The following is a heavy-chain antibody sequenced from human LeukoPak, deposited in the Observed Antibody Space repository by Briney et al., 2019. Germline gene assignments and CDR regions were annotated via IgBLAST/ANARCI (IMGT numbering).Heavy chain of an antibody. CDR2: TNPNTGNT. CDR3: ARVLGGGNSIHFDY. CDR1: GYTFGTYD. V-gene: IGHV1-8*03. D-gene: IGHD4-23*01. J-gene: IGHJ4*02. Sequence: ASVKVSYKASGYTFGTYDINWVRQATGQGLEWMGWTNPNTGNTGYAQKFQGRVTISSNSAITTAYLELSSLRSEDTAVYFCARVLGGGNSIHFDYWGQGTLVTVPS.